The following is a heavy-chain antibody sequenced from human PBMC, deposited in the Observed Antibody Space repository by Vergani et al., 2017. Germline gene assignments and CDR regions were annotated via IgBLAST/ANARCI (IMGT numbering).Heavy chain of an antibody. V-gene: IGHV4-38-2*01. CDR1: GYSISSGYY. J-gene: IGHJ5*02. Sequence: QVQLQESGPGLVKPSETLSLTCAVSGYSISSGYYWGWIRPPPGKGLEWIGSIYHSGSTYYNPSLKSRVTISVDTSKNQFSLKLSSVTAADTAVYYCARLGYCSSTSCYRWFDPWGQGTLVTVSS. CDR3: ARLGYCSSTSCYRWFDP. D-gene: IGHD2-2*01. CDR2: IYHSGST.